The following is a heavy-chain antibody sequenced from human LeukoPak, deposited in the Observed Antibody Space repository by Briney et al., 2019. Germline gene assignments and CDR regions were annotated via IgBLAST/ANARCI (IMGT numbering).Heavy chain of an antibody. CDR2: IYYSGST. V-gene: IGHV4-39*01. CDR3: ASLRPDCSSTSCYRSVYYYYYMDV. Sequence: SETLSLTCTVSGGSISSSSYYWGWIRQPPGKGLEWIGSIYYSGSTYYNPSLKSRVTISVDTSKNQFSLKLSSVTAADTAVYYCASLRPDCSSTSCYRSVYYYYYMDVWGKGTTVTVSS. CDR1: GGSISSSSYY. D-gene: IGHD2-2*02. J-gene: IGHJ6*03.